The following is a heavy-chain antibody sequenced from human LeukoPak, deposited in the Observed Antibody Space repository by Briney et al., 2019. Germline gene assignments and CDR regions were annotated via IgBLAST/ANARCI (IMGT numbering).Heavy chain of an antibody. D-gene: IGHD3-22*01. CDR3: ARHDGPGHYYDSSAYYPNDY. J-gene: IGHJ4*02. Sequence: GESLKISCKGSGYSFTSYWISWVRQMPGKGLEWMGRIDPSDSYTNYSPSFQGHVTISADKSIFAAYLQWSSLRTSDTAMYYCARHDGPGHYYDSSAYYPNDYWGQGTLVTVSS. V-gene: IGHV5-10-1*01. CDR2: IDPSDSYT. CDR1: GYSFTSYW.